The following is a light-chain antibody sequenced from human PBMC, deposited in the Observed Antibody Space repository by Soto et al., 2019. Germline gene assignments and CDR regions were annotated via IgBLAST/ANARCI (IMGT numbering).Light chain of an antibody. CDR2: GAS. Sequence: IMLTESAATRSLSPGERATLSCRASQSVSSYLAWYQQKPGQAPRLLIYGASSRATGIPDRFSGSGSGTDFTLTISRLEPEDFAVYCCQQYGSSSWTFGQGANVDIK. J-gene: IGKJ1*01. CDR3: QQYGSSSWT. CDR1: QSVSSY. V-gene: IGKV3-20*01.